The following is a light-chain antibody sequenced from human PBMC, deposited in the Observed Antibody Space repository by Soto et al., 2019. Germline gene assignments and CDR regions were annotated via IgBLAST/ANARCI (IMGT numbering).Light chain of an antibody. Sequence: QSALTQPASVSGSPGQSITISCTGTSSDVGGYNYVSWYQQHPGKAPKLMIYDVSNRPSGVSNRFSGSKSGNTASLTISGLQAEDEADDYCSSYTSRSTSVVFGGGTKVTVL. J-gene: IGLJ2*01. CDR2: DVS. CDR3: SSYTSRSTSVV. CDR1: SSDVGGYNY. V-gene: IGLV2-14*01.